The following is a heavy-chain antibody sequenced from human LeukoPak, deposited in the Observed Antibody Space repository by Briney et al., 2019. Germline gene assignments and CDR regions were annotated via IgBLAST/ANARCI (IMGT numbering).Heavy chain of an antibody. CDR3: AKWEAAYPQFRDY. J-gene: IGHJ4*02. CDR2: IIPMFNTT. CDR1: GGTFSSYA. Sequence: ASVKVSCKASGGTFSSYAISWVRQAPGQGLEWMGGIIPMFNTTKYAQKFQDRVTITADKSTSTAYMELSSLRSEDTAVYYCAKWEAAYPQFRDYWGQGTLVTVSS. V-gene: IGHV1-69*06. D-gene: IGHD6-25*01.